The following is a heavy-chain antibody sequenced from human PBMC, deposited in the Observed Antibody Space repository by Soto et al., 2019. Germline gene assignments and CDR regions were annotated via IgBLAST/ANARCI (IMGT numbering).Heavy chain of an antibody. Sequence: QVHLEQSGAEVKKPGSSVKVSCKFSGGTFSSYVIIWVRQAPGQGLEWMGGIIPVSGTANYAQKFHGRVTISADAATNTAYMELSSVRFDDTAVYYCATVDRSVALVGWFDPWGQVTLVTVSS. CDR3: ATVDRSVALVGWFDP. J-gene: IGHJ5*02. CDR2: IIPVSGTA. V-gene: IGHV1-69*01. CDR1: GGTFSSYV. D-gene: IGHD2-8*02.